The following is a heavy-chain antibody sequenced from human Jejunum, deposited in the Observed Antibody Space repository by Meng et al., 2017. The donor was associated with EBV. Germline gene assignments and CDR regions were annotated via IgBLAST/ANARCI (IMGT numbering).Heavy chain of an antibody. J-gene: IGHJ4*02. Sequence: RLQEPGPRLVQHSEALSLTCTVSGGSTSSTGYFWGWIRQPPGKGLEWIGTIHYSGNAYYNQSLKSRRSISLDTTQNQFSLKLNSVTAADTAVYYCVRERESSAQYCGQGTLVTVSS. V-gene: IGHV4-39*07. D-gene: IGHD3-22*01. CDR1: GGSTSSTGYF. CDR3: VRERESSAQY. CDR2: IHYSGNA.